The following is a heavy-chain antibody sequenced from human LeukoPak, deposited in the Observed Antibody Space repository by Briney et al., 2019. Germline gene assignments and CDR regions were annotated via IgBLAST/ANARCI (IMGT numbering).Heavy chain of an antibody. CDR2: ISGSGGST. D-gene: IGHD5-24*01. CDR3: AKVPVVEMATMPPDY. CDR1: GFTFSSYA. V-gene: IGHV3-23*01. J-gene: IGHJ4*02. Sequence: PGGSLRLSCAASGFTFSSYAMSWVRQAPGKGLEWVSAISGSGGSTYYADSVKGRFTISRDSSKNTPYLQMNSLRAEDTAVYYCAKVPVVEMATMPPDYWGQGTLVTVSS.